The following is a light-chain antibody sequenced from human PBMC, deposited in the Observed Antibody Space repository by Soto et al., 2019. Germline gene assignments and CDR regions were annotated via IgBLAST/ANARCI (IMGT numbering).Light chain of an antibody. J-gene: IGKJ4*01. CDR3: QQRSDWPST. Sequence: EIVLTQSPATLSLSPGDRATLSCRASQTVSSYLAWYQQKPGQAPRLLIYDASSRATGIPARFSGSGSGTXXXXXIXSLEPEDFAVYYCQQRSDWPSTFGGGTKVEIK. CDR2: DAS. CDR1: QTVSSY. V-gene: IGKV3-11*01.